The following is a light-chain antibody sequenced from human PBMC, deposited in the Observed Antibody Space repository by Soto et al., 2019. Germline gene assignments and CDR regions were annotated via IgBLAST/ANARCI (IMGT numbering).Light chain of an antibody. Sequence: EIVMPQSPATLSVSPGERATLSCRASQSVSSNLAWYQQKPGQAPRLLIYGASTRATGIPARFSGSGSGTGFTLTISSLQPGDLATYYCQHYNTYPWTFGQGTKVDIK. V-gene: IGKV3-15*01. CDR3: QHYNTYPWT. CDR1: QSVSSN. CDR2: GAS. J-gene: IGKJ1*01.